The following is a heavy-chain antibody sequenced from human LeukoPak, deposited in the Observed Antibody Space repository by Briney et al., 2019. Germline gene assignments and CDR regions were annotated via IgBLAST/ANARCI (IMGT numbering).Heavy chain of an antibody. D-gene: IGHD2-2*01. V-gene: IGHV1-18*01. CDR2: ISAYNGNT. J-gene: IGHJ6*02. CDR3: ARDSRYCSSTSCYGGVYYYYYYGMDV. Sequence: ASVKVSCKASGYTFTSYGISWVRQAPGQGLEWMGWISAYNGNTNYAQKLQGRVTMTTDASTSTAYMELRSLRSDDTAVYYCARDSRYCSSTSCYGGVYYYYYYGMDVWGQGTMVTVSS. CDR1: GYTFTSYG.